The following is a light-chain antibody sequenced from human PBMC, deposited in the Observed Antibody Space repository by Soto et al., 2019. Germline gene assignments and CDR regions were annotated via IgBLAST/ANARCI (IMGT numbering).Light chain of an antibody. V-gene: IGKV3-20*01. J-gene: IGKJ1*01. CDR1: QSVSSSH. Sequence: DIVLTQSPGTLSLSPGERATVSCRASQSVSSSHVAWYQQKRGQAPRLLIYGASNRATGIPDRFSGSGSGTDFTLTISRLEPEDSAVFYCHLYGASPPTFGQGAKVDIK. CDR3: HLYGASPPT. CDR2: GAS.